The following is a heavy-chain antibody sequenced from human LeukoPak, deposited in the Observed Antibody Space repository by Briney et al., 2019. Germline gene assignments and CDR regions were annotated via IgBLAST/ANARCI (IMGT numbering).Heavy chain of an antibody. Sequence: GASVKVSYKASGYTFTDYYVHWVRQAPGQEPEWMGWIRPNNGGTNYAQKFQGRVTMTRDTSISTAYMDLSRLTYDDTAVYYCTREGILVDGNYFHYWGQGTVVTVSS. CDR2: IRPNNGGT. J-gene: IGHJ4*02. CDR1: GYTFTDYY. V-gene: IGHV1-2*02. D-gene: IGHD6-19*01. CDR3: TREGILVDGNYFHY.